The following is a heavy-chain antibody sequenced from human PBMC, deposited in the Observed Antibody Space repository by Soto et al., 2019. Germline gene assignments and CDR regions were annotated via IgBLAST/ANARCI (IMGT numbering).Heavy chain of an antibody. CDR3: ARVASRHAQKLEQDSSGWFGGFDP. D-gene: IGHD6-19*01. CDR1: GGSISSGDYY. J-gene: IGHJ5*02. Sequence: SETLSLTCTVSGGSISSGDYYWSWIRQPPGKGLEWIGYIYYSGSTYYNPSLKSRVTISVDTSKNQFSLKLSSVTAADTAVYYCARVASRHAQKLEQDSSGWFGGFDPWGQGTLVTVSS. V-gene: IGHV4-30-4*01. CDR2: IYYSGST.